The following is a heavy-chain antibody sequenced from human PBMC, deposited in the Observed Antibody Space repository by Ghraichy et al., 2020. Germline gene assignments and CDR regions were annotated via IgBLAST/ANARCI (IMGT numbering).Heavy chain of an antibody. D-gene: IGHD6-19*01. J-gene: IGHJ4*02. CDR2: INHSGST. CDR1: GGSFSGYY. V-gene: IGHV4-34*01. Sequence: SETLSLTCAVYGGSFSGYYWSWIRQPPGKGLEWIGEINHSGSTNYNPSLKSRVTISVDTSKNQFSLKLSSVTAADTAVYYCASKDSSSHKVDYWGQGTLVTVSS. CDR3: ASKDSSSHKVDY.